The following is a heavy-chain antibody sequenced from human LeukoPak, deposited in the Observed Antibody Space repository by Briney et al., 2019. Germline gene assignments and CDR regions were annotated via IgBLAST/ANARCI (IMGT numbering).Heavy chain of an antibody. CDR2: ISSSSSYI. V-gene: IGHV3-21*01. CDR3: ARDDYDILTGYSNWVDP. D-gene: IGHD3-9*01. Sequence: GGSLRLSCAASGFTFSSYSRNWVRQAPGKGLEWVSPISSSSSYIYYADSVKGRFTISSDNAKNSLYLQMNSLRAEDTAVYYCARDDYDILTGYSNWVDPWGQGTLVTVSS. CDR1: GFTFSSYS. J-gene: IGHJ5*02.